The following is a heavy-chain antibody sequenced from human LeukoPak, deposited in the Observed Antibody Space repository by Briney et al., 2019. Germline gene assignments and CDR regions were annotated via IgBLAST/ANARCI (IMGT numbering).Heavy chain of an antibody. CDR3: ATIIAAADTLIDY. J-gene: IGHJ4*02. CDR2: MNPNSGNT. CDR1: GYTFTSYD. D-gene: IGHD6-13*01. V-gene: IGHV1-8*01. Sequence: ASVKVSCKASGYTFTSYDINWVRQATGQGLEWMGWMNPNSGNTGYAQKFQGRVTMTEDTSTDTAYMELSSLRSEDTAVYYCATIIAAADTLIDYWGQGTLVTVSS.